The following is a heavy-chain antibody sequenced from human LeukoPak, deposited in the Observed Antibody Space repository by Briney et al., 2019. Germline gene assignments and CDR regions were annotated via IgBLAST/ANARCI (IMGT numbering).Heavy chain of an antibody. CDR2: IHESRRT. D-gene: IGHD7-27*01. V-gene: IGHV4-34*01. J-gene: IGHJ3*01. CDR3: ARSQSAWAAPSFDV. CDR1: TGSLSGYS. Sequence: PSETLSLTCSVYTGSLSGYSWSWIHQSPGKELEWIGEIHESRRTDYNPSLKSRVTISKDTSKKEFSLKLTSVTAADTAVYYCARSQSAWAAPSFDVWGQGTMVTVS.